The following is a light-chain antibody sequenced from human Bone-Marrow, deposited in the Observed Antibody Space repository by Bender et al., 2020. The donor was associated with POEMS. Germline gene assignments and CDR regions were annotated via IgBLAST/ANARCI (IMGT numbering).Light chain of an antibody. CDR2: RDK. Sequence: SLDLTQPPSASVSPGQTARIICSAEALPNQYVYWYLQKPHQAPRQVISRDKERPSGVSERCSGASSGTTVTLTISGVQAEDEADYYCQSSDSSDTIWVFGGGTKLTVL. V-gene: IGLV3-25*03. CDR3: QSSDSSDTIWV. CDR1: ALPNQY. J-gene: IGLJ3*02.